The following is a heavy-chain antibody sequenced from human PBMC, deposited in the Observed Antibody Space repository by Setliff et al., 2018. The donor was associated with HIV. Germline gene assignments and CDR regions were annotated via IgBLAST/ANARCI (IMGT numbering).Heavy chain of an antibody. CDR3: VRENDLLYCFDF. CDR1: GDSVSGNSVS. CDR2: TYYRSKWYY. V-gene: IGHV6-1*01. J-gene: IGHJ3*01. D-gene: IGHD2-2*02. Sequence: SQTLSLTCVISGDSVSGNSVSWNWIRQSPSRGLEWLGRTYYRSKWYYQYALSLKSRISINPDTSKNQFSLQLNSVTPEDTGLYYCVRENDLLYCFDFWGQGTMVTVSS.